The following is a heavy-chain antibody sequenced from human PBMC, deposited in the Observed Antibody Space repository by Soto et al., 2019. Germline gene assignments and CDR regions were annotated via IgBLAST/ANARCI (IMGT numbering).Heavy chain of an antibody. CDR1: GFTFSDYY. CDR2: ISSSGSTI. J-gene: IGHJ6*03. D-gene: IGHD2-8*01. Sequence: GGSLRLSCAASGFTFSDYYMSWIRQAPGKGLEWVSYISSSGSTIYYADSVKGRFTISRDNAKNSLYLQMNSLRAEDTAVYYCARELTINDYYYMDVWGKGTTVTVSS. V-gene: IGHV3-11*01. CDR3: ARELTINDYYYMDV.